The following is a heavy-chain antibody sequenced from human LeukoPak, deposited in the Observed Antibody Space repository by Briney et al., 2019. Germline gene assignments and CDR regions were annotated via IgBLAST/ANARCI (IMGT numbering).Heavy chain of an antibody. CDR3: ATATTNDYGDYYYYYGMDV. Sequence: SETLSLTCAVYGGSFSGYYWSWIRQPPGKGLEWIGEINHSGSTNYNPSLKSRVTISVDTSKNQFSLKLSSVTAAGTAVYYCATATTNDYGDYYYYYGMDVWGQGTTVTVSS. J-gene: IGHJ6*02. CDR1: GGSFSGYY. CDR2: INHSGST. V-gene: IGHV4-34*01. D-gene: IGHD4-17*01.